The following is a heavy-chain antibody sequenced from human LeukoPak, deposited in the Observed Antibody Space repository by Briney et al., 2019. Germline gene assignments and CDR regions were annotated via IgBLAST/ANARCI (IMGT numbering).Heavy chain of an antibody. D-gene: IGHD6-13*01. J-gene: IGHJ4*02. CDR1: GFIFNNYW. CDR2: INSDGSSR. V-gene: IGHV3-74*01. Sequence: GGSLRLSCAASGFIFNNYWMHWVRQAPGKGLVWVSRINSDGSSRNYADSVKGRFTISRDNAKNTLSLQMNSLRAEDTAVYYCASASSHRIAAGGDYWGQGTLVTVSS. CDR3: ASASSHRIAAGGDY.